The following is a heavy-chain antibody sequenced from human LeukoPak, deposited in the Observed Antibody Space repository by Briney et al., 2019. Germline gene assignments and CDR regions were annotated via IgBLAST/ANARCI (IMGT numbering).Heavy chain of an antibody. CDR2: IYHSGST. V-gene: IGHV4-39*07. CDR3: ARWLEGDYYDSSGYYNFDY. CDR1: GGSISSSSYY. D-gene: IGHD3-22*01. Sequence: SETLSLTCTVSGGSISSSSYYWGWIRQPPGKGLEWIGSIYHSGSTYYNPSLKSRVTISVDTSKNQFSLKLSSVTAADTAVYYCARWLEGDYYDSSGYYNFDYWGQGTLVTVSS. J-gene: IGHJ4*02.